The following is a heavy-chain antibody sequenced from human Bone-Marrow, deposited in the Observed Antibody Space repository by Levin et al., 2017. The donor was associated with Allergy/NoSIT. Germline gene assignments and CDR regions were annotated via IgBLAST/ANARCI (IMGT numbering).Heavy chain of an antibody. D-gene: IGHD3-10*01. CDR3: ATGTYYGSGTSY. V-gene: IGHV1-24*01. CDR2: YDPEEGGT. J-gene: IGHJ4*02. Sequence: ASVKVSCKVSGYPLTELSIHWVRQAPGKGLEWMGGYDPEEGGTVYAPKFQGRVTMTEDTSTDTAYMDLTSLRSEDTAVYYCATGTYYGSGTSYWGQGTLVTVSS. CDR1: GYPLTELS.